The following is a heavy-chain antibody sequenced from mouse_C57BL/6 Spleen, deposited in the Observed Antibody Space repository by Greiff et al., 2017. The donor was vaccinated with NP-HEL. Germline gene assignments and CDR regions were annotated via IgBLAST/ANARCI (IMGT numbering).Heavy chain of an antibody. CDR2: ISSGSSTI. D-gene: IGHD1-1*01. J-gene: IGHJ3*01. CDR3: AREGLRYQSGFAY. CDR1: GFTFSDYG. Sequence: EVQLQQSGGGLVKPGGSLKLSCAASGFTFSDYGMHWVRQAPEKGLEWVAYISSGSSTIYYADTVKGRFTISRDNAKNTLFLQMTSLRTEDTAMYYCAREGLRYQSGFAYWGQGTLVTVSA. V-gene: IGHV5-17*01.